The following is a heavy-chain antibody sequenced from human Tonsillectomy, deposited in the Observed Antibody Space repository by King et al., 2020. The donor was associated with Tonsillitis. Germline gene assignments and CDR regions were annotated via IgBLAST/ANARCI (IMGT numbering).Heavy chain of an antibody. D-gene: IGHD6-13*01. CDR3: AKDLHLVQQLVLYYYYGMDV. CDR1: GFTFNIYG. V-gene: IGHV3-30*18. CDR2: ISYDGSNK. J-gene: IGHJ6*02. Sequence: VQLVESGGGVVQPGRSLRLSCAASGFTFNIYGMHWVRQAPGKGLEWVAVISYDGSNKYYADSVKGRFTISRDNSKNTLYLQMNSLRAEDTSVYYCAKDLHLVQQLVLYYYYGMDVWRQGTTVTVSS.